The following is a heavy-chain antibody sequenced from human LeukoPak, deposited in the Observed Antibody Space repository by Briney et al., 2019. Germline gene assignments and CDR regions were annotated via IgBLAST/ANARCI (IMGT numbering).Heavy chain of an antibody. D-gene: IGHD4-23*01. J-gene: IGHJ4*02. V-gene: IGHV3-49*04. CDR3: TRSTGGNSRNIDY. Sequence: PGGSLRLSCTPSGFTFGDYAMTWVRQAPGKGLEWVGFIRSKGSGGTTEYAASVQGRFTISRDDSKNIAYLQMNSLKIEDTAVYYCTRSTGGNSRNIDYWGQGTLVTVSS. CDR2: IRSKGSGGTT. CDR1: GFTFGDYA.